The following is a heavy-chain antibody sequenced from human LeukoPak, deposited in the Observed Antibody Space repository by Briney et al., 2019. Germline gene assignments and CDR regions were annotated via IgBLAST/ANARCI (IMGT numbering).Heavy chain of an antibody. V-gene: IGHV3-7*01. CDR3: ARGALTMVRGVIIYFDY. Sequence: QPGGSLRLSCAASGFTFSNSWMSWVRQAPGKGLEWVANIKQDGSEKYYVDSVKGRFTISRDNAKNSLYLQMNSLRAEDTAVYYCARGALTMVRGVIIYFDYWGQGTLVTVS. D-gene: IGHD3-10*01. CDR2: IKQDGSEK. J-gene: IGHJ4*02. CDR1: GFTFSNSW.